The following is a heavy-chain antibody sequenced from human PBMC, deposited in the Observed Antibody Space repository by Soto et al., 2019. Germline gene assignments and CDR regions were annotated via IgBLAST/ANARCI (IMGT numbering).Heavy chain of an antibody. J-gene: IGHJ6*02. Sequence: GGSLRLSCAASGFTFSSYSMNWVRQAPGKGLEWVSSISSSSSYIYYADSVKGRFTISRDNAKNSLYLQMNSLRAEDTAVYYCARHTYYYGSGSYLGRAYYYGMDVWGQGTTVTVSS. CDR2: ISSSSSYI. CDR1: GFTFSSYS. CDR3: ARHTYYYGSGSYLGRAYYYGMDV. D-gene: IGHD3-10*01. V-gene: IGHV3-21*01.